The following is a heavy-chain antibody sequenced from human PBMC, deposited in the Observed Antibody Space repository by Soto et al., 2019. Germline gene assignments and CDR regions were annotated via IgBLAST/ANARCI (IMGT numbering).Heavy chain of an antibody. J-gene: IGHJ5*02. Sequence: QVQLVQSGAEVKKPGASVKVSCKASGYTFTSYDINWVRQATGQGLEWMGWMNPNSGNTGYAQKFQGRVTMTRNTSISTAYMELSSLRSEDTAVYYCARGRWDIVVVPAAMPKNWFDPWGQGTLVTVSS. V-gene: IGHV1-8*01. CDR3: ARGRWDIVVVPAAMPKNWFDP. D-gene: IGHD2-2*01. CDR2: MNPNSGNT. CDR1: GYTFTSYD.